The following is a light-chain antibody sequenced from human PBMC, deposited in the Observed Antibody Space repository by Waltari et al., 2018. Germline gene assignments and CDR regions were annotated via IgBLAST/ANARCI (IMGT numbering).Light chain of an antibody. J-gene: IGLJ3*02. V-gene: IGLV3-10*01. CDR3: YSTDSSGNHRV. CDR2: EDN. CDR1: ALTKNY. Sequence: SYELTQPPSVSVSPGQTARFTCSGDALTKNYVYWYQNKSGQAPVLVIYEDNKRPSGIPERFSGSSSGTLATLTISGAQVEDEADYYCYSTDSSGNHRVFGGGTKLSVL.